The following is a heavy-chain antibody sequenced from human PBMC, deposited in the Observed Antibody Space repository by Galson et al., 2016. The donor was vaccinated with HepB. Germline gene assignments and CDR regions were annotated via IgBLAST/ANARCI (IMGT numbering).Heavy chain of an antibody. V-gene: IGHV1-2*04. CDR2: INPNSGGT. CDR1: GYSFIDYY. D-gene: IGHD3-16*01. J-gene: IGHJ4*02. Sequence: SVKVSCKASGYSFIDYYIHWVRQAPGQGFEWLGWINPNSGGTNYAQRFRDWVTMTRDTSISTAYMELTRLKGDDTAVYYCARADDRMMVDYWGQGTLVTVSS. CDR3: ARADDRMMVDY.